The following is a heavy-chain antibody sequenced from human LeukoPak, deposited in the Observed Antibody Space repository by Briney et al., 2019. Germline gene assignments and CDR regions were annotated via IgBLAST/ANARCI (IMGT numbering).Heavy chain of an antibody. Sequence: PGGSLRLSCAASGFTFSTYWMSWVRQAPGKGLEWVANIKQDGSEIYHVDSVKDRFTISRDNAKNSLYLQMNSLRVEDTAVYYCARDKDVGATLLDPWGQGTLVTVSS. CDR3: ARDKDVGATLLDP. D-gene: IGHD1-26*01. J-gene: IGHJ5*02. V-gene: IGHV3-7*03. CDR2: IKQDGSEI. CDR1: GFTFSTYW.